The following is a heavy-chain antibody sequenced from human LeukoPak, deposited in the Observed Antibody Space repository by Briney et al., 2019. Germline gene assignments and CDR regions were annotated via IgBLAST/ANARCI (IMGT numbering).Heavy chain of an antibody. CDR3: ARICSSTSCYTSTTDY. CDR1: GYSISSGYY. Sequence: SETLSLTCAVSGYSISSGYYWGWIRQPPGKGLEWIGSIYHSGSTYYNPSLKSRVTISVDTSKNQFSLKLSSVTAADTAVYYCARICSSTSCYTSTTDYWGQGTLVTVFS. J-gene: IGHJ4*02. D-gene: IGHD2-2*02. V-gene: IGHV4-38-2*01. CDR2: IYHSGST.